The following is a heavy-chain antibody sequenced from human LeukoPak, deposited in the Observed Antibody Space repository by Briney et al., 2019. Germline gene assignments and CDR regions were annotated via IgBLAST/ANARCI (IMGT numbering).Heavy chain of an antibody. CDR2: ITSSSSYI. CDR3: ARHRTASDY. Sequence: GSLRHSCAASGFTFSTYSMTWVRQAPGKGLEWVSSITSSSSYIYYADSVKGRFTISRDNAKSSLYLQMNSLRAEDTALYYCARHRTASDYWGQGTLVTVSS. D-gene: IGHD3-16*02. J-gene: IGHJ4*02. V-gene: IGHV3-21*01. CDR1: GFTFSTYS.